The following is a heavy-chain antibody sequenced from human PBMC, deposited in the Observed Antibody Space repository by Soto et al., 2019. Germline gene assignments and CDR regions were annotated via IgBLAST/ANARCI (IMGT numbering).Heavy chain of an antibody. CDR3: ATPWFVDGDY. CDR2: IYYSGST. J-gene: IGHJ4*02. D-gene: IGHD3-10*01. V-gene: IGHV4-39*01. Sequence: QLQLQESGPGLVKPSETLSLTCTVSGGSISRSSYYWGWIRQPSGKGLEWIGSIYYSGSTHYNPSLKSRVTISVDTSKNQFSLKLNSVTAADTAVYYCATPWFVDGDYWGQGTLVTVSS. CDR1: GGSISRSSYY.